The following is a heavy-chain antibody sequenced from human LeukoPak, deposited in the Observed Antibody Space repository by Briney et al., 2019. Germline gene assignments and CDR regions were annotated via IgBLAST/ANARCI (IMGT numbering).Heavy chain of an antibody. V-gene: IGHV3-30-3*01. Sequence: TGGSLRLSCAASGFTSSSYAMHWVRQAPGKGLEWVAVISYDGSNKYYADSVKGRFTISRDNSKNTLYLQMNSLRAEVTAVYYCARENVAAAGTDFDYWGQGTLVTVSS. CDR2: ISYDGSNK. D-gene: IGHD6-13*01. J-gene: IGHJ4*02. CDR1: GFTSSSYA. CDR3: ARENVAAAGTDFDY.